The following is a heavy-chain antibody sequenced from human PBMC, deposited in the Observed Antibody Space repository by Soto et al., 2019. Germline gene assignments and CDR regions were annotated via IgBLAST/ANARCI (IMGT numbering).Heavy chain of an antibody. D-gene: IGHD2-2*01. CDR1: GYTFTSYD. J-gene: IGHJ6*02. CDR2: MNPNSGNT. Sequence: ASVKVSCKASGYTFTSYDINWVRQDTGQGLEWMGWMNPNSGNTGYAQKFQGRVSMTRNTSISTAYMALSSLRSEDTAVYNYARGPLGDIVVVPSATDGMNVWGQGTTVTFSS. V-gene: IGHV1-8*01. CDR3: ARGPLGDIVVVPSATDGMNV.